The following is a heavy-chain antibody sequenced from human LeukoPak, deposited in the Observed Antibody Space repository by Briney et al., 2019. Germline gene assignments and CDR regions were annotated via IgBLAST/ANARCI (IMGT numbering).Heavy chain of an antibody. J-gene: IGHJ1*01. D-gene: IGHD6-13*01. V-gene: IGHV3-23*01. CDR1: GFTFSSYA. Sequence: VGSLRLSCAASGFTFSSYAMSWVRQAPGKGLEWVSAINHSGGSTYYADSVKGRFTISRDNSKNTLYLQMNSLRVEDTAVYYCAKSRSSWAEYFQHWGQGTLVTVSS. CDR2: INHSGGST. CDR3: AKSRSSWAEYFQH.